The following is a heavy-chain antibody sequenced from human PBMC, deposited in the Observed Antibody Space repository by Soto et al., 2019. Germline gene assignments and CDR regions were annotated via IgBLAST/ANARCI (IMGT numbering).Heavy chain of an antibody. D-gene: IGHD3-10*01. CDR3: ARDESLWFGELRAPHDAFDI. CDR1: GYTFTGYY. CDR2: INPNSGGT. Sequence: ASVKLSCKASGYTFTGYYMHWVRQAPGQGLEWMGWINPNSGGTNYAQKFQGWVTMTRDTSISTAYMELSRLRSDDTAVYYCARDESLWFGELRAPHDAFDIWGQGTMVTVSS. V-gene: IGHV1-2*04. J-gene: IGHJ3*02.